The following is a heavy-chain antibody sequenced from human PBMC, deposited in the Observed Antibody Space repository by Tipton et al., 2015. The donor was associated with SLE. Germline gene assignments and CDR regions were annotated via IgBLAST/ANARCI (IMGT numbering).Heavy chain of an antibody. CDR3: ASGGTAAAVY. Sequence: TLSLTCTVSGGSIGSYYWSWIRQPPGKGLEWIGEINHSGSTNYNPSLKSRVTISVDTSKNQFSLKLSSVTAADTAVYYCASGGTAAAVYWGQGTLVTVSS. J-gene: IGHJ4*02. V-gene: IGHV4-34*01. CDR2: INHSGST. CDR1: GGSIGSYY. D-gene: IGHD6-13*01.